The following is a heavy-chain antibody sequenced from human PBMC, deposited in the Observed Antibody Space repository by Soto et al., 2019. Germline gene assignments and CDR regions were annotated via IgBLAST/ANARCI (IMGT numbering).Heavy chain of an antibody. D-gene: IGHD2-2*01. CDR2: ISWNSGSM. J-gene: IGHJ4*02. Sequence: VQLVESGGGLVQPGRSLRLSCAASGFTFDDYAMHWVRQAPGKGLEWVSGISWNSGSMGYADSVKGRFTISRDNAKNSLYLQMNSLRAEDTALYYCAKSPGIVVVPAANWFDYWGQGTLVTVSS. CDR1: GFTFDDYA. CDR3: AKSPGIVVVPAANWFDY. V-gene: IGHV3-9*01.